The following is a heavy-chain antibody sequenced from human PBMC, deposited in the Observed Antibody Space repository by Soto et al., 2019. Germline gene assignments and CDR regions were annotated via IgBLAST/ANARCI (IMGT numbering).Heavy chain of an antibody. CDR2: IYYSGST. CDR1: GGSISSYY. D-gene: IGHD6-13*01. Sequence: SETLSLTCTVSGGSISSYYWSWIRQPPGKGLEWIGYIYYSGSTNYNPSLKSRVTISVDTSKNQFSLKLSSVTAADTAVYYCARRLGRGSSWYFDDWGRGSLVTVSS. J-gene: IGHJ4*02. CDR3: ARRLGRGSSWYFDD. V-gene: IGHV4-59*01.